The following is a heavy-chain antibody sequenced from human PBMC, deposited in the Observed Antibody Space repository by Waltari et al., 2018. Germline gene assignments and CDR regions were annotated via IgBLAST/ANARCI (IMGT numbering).Heavy chain of an antibody. CDR1: GYTFANFY. V-gene: IGHV1-46*01. CDR2: INPNRGSA. CDR3: ARVPPGPYYFDY. Sequence: QVQLVQSGAEVKKPGASVNVSCKASGYTFANFYIHWVRQAPGHGLEWMGKINPNRGSAGCAPQFNGRILITTDTSTGTVYMELNTLTSNDTAVYFCARVPPGPYYFDYWSQGTLVTVSS. J-gene: IGHJ4*02.